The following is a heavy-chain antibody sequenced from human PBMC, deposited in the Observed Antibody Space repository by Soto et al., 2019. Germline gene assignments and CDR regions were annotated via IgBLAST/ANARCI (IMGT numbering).Heavy chain of an antibody. J-gene: IGHJ6*02. Sequence: QVQLVESGGGVVQPGRSLRLSCAASGFTFSSYGMHWVRQAPGKGLEWVAVILYDGSNKYYADSVKGRFTISRDNSKNTLYLQMNSLRAEDTAVYYCAKDPYYDFWSGYRPIYYYGMDVWGQGTTVTVSS. CDR1: GFTFSSYG. CDR2: ILYDGSNK. CDR3: AKDPYYDFWSGYRPIYYYGMDV. D-gene: IGHD3-3*01. V-gene: IGHV3-30*18.